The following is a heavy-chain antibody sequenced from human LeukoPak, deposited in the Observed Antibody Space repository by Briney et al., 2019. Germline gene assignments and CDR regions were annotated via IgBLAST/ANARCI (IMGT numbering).Heavy chain of an antibody. D-gene: IGHD4-23*01. CDR1: GFTFSYYW. CDR2: ISNDGSDT. V-gene: IGHV3-74*01. CDR3: ARDMDEDYSGNTLDY. J-gene: IGHJ4*02. Sequence: GGSLRLSCAASGFTFSYYWMHWVRQAPGKGLVWVSRISNDGSDTRHADSVKGRFTISRDNAKNTLYLQMNSPTAEDTAVYYCARDMDEDYSGNTLDYWGRGTLVTVSS.